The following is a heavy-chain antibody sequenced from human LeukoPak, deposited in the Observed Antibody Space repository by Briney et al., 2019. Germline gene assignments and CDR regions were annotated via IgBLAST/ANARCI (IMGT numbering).Heavy chain of an antibody. CDR2: ISGRGGST. D-gene: IGHD5-24*01. CDR3: ARTYGMDGYNYNY. J-gene: IGHJ4*02. CDR1: GFTFSSYG. Sequence: GGTLRLSCAASGFTFSSYGMSWVRQAPGKGLEWVSGISGRGGSTYYADSVKGRFTISRDNSKNTLYLQMNSLRAEDTAVYYCARTYGMDGYNYNYWGQGTLVTVSS. V-gene: IGHV3-23*01.